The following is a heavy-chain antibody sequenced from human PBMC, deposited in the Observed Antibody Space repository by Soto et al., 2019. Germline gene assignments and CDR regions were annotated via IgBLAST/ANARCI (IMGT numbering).Heavy chain of an antibody. CDR2: IYYSGST. D-gene: IGHD3-9*01. CDR3: AYYDILTGYYPY. V-gene: IGHV4-31*03. Sequence: PSETLSLTCTVSGGSISSGGYYWSWIRQHPGKGLEWIRYIYYSGSTYYNPSLKSRVTISVDTSKNQFSLKLSSVTAADTAVYYCAYYDILTGYYPYWGQGTLVTVSS. J-gene: IGHJ4*02. CDR1: GGSISSGGYY.